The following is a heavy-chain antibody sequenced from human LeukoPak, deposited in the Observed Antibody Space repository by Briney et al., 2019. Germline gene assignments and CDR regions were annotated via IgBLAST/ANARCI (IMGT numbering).Heavy chain of an antibody. Sequence: SETLSLTCTVTGGAISSYYWSWIRQPAGKELEWIGRIHTSGSTDYNPSLKSRVTMSVDTSKNQFSLKLRSVTAADTAVYYCAREGSMTARPFVSIDYWGQGTLVTVSS. J-gene: IGHJ4*02. CDR3: AREGSMTARPFVSIDY. D-gene: IGHD6-6*01. CDR1: GGAISSYY. V-gene: IGHV4-4*07. CDR2: IHTSGST.